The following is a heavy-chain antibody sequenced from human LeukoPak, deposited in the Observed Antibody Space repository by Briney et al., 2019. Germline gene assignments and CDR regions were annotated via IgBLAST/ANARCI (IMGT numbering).Heavy chain of an antibody. J-gene: IGHJ4*02. V-gene: IGHV1-69*05. CDR2: IIPNYGTA. CDR1: GGTFSSYA. CDR3: ARSSGSYYGGDY. D-gene: IGHD1-26*01. Sequence: SVKVSCKASGGTFSSYAISWVRQAPGQGLEWMGGIIPNYGTANYAQKFQGRVTITTDESTSTAYMELSSLRSEDTAVYYCARSSGSYYGGDYWGQGTLVTVSS.